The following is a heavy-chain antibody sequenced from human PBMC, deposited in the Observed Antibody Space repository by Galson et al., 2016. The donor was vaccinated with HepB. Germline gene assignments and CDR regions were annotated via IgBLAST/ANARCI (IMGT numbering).Heavy chain of an antibody. CDR1: GFTFSNYI. Sequence: SLRLSCAASGFTFSNYIMNWVRQAPGKGLEWVSSISTSGNYISYVDSVKGRFTISRDNVKNSLFLQMNSLRAEDTAVYYCAREDAYNFGGPRPNYGMDVWGQGTMVIVSS. D-gene: IGHD5-24*01. CDR3: AREDAYNFGGPRPNYGMDV. CDR2: ISTSGNYI. V-gene: IGHV3-21*06. J-gene: IGHJ6*02.